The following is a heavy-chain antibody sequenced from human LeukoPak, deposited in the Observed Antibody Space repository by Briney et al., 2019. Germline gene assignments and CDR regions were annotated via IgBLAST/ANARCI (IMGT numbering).Heavy chain of an antibody. CDR1: GFTFRNYW. D-gene: IGHD2-8*01. Sequence: PGGSLRLSCAASGFTFRNYWMSWVRQAPGKGLEWVANIKQDGSEIYYVDSVKGRFTISRDNAKNSLFLQMNSLTAEDTAVYYCARKGGTRGPLNYWGQGTLVTVSS. CDR3: ARKGGTRGPLNY. J-gene: IGHJ4*02. CDR2: IKQDGSEI. V-gene: IGHV3-7*01.